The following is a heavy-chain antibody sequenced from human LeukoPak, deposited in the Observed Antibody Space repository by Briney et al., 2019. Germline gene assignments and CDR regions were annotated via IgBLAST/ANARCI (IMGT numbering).Heavy chain of an antibody. J-gene: IGHJ4*02. Sequence: PSETLSLTCTVSGGSISSYYWSWLRQPAEKGLEWIGRIYSNGATNYNPSLRSRVTMSVDTSKNQFSLKLSSVTAADTAVYFCARAERWLQLYHFDYWGQGILVTVSS. D-gene: IGHD5-24*01. CDR3: ARAERWLQLYHFDY. CDR2: IYSNGAT. CDR1: GGSISSYY. V-gene: IGHV4-4*07.